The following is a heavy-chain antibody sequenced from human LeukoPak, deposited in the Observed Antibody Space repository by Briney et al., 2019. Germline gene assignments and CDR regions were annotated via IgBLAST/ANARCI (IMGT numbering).Heavy chain of an antibody. Sequence: GRSLRLSCAASGFTFSSYGMHWVRQAPGKGLEWVAVISYDGSNIYYEDSVKGRFTISRDNSKNTLYLQMNSLRAEDTAVYYCAKDWQLVDYWGQGTLVTVSS. CDR3: AKDWQLVDY. CDR2: ISYDGSNI. J-gene: IGHJ4*02. CDR1: GFTFSSYG. V-gene: IGHV3-30*18. D-gene: IGHD1-1*01.